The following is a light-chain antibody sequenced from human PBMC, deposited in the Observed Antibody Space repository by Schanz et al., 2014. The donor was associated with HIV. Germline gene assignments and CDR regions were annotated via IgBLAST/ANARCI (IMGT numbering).Light chain of an antibody. CDR3: SSSGGSNNFVI. CDR1: SSDIG. CDR2: AVN. V-gene: IGLV2-8*01. J-gene: IGLJ2*01. Sequence: QSALTQPPSASGSPGQSVAISCTGASSDIGVSWYQQYPGNAPKLMIFAVNRRTSGVPDRFSGAKSGNTAFLLVSGLQDEDEADYYCSSSGGSNNFVIFGGGTKVTVL.